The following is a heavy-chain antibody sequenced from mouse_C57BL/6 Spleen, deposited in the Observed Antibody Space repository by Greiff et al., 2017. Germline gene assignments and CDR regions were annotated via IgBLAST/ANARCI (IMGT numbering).Heavy chain of an antibody. J-gene: IGHJ1*03. Sequence: VQLQQSGPGLVQPSQSLSITCTVSGFSLTSYGVHWVRQSPGKGLEWLGVIWSGGSTDYNAAFISRLSISKDNSKSQVFFKMNSLQADDTAIYYCARFYDFDVWGTGTTVTVSS. D-gene: IGHD2-3*01. CDR3: ARFYDFDV. V-gene: IGHV2-2*01. CDR2: IWSGGST. CDR1: GFSLTSYG.